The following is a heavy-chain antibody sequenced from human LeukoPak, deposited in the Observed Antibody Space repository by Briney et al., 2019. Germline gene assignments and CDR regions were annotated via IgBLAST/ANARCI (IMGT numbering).Heavy chain of an antibody. CDR3: ARSHGLGSWYYFDY. J-gene: IGHJ4*02. V-gene: IGHV4-59*01. D-gene: IGHD3-10*01. CDR1: GGSISSYY. Sequence: SETLSLTCSVSGGSISSYYWSWIRQPPGKGLEWIGYIYYSGSTNYNPSLKSRVTISLDTSKNQISLKVSSVTAADAAVYYCARSHGLGSWYYFDYWGQGNLVTVS. CDR2: IYYSGST.